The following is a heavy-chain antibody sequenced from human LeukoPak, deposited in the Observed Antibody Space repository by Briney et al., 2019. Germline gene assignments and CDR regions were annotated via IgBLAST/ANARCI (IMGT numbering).Heavy chain of an antibody. Sequence: GGSLRLSCAASGFTFSSYSMNWVRQAPGKGLEWVSSISSSSSYIYYADSVKGRFTISRDNAKNSLYLQMNSLRAEDTAVYYCARDHLVPPDRRSSSWYEGWFDPWGQGTLVTVSS. J-gene: IGHJ5*02. V-gene: IGHV3-21*01. CDR1: GFTFSSYS. CDR2: ISSSSSYI. CDR3: ARDHLVPPDRRSSSWYEGWFDP. D-gene: IGHD6-13*01.